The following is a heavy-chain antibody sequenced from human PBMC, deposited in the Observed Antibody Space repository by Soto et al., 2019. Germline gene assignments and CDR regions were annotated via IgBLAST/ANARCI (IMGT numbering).Heavy chain of an antibody. CDR2: SIPAFGTA. J-gene: IGHJ4*02. CDR1: GGTFNSYL. CDR3: ARGLNQPPVGLYFDT. V-gene: IGHV1-69*06. D-gene: IGHD2-2*01. Sequence: QVQLVQSGAEVKNPGSSVKVSCKTSGGTFNSYLIDWVRQAPGQGLEWMGGSIPAFGTAKYAQKFQGRVKITADKSSTTAYMELRTLTSEDTAVYYCARGLNQPPVGLYFDTWGQGTLVTVSS.